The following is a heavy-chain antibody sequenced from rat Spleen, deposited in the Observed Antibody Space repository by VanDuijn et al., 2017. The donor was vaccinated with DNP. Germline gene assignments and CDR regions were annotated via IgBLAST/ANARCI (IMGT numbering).Heavy chain of an antibody. J-gene: IGHJ2*01. D-gene: IGHD1-4*01. CDR2: ISSGGST. CDR3: ARSRDYFDY. V-gene: IGHV2S12*01. CDR1: GFTFSGYN. Sequence: VQLAESGGGLVQPGRSLKLSCAASGFTFSGYNMAWVRQPPGKGLEWIAAISSGGSTYYNSALKSRLSISRDTSKSQVFLKMNSLQTEDTAMYFCARSRDYFDYWGQGVMVTVSS.